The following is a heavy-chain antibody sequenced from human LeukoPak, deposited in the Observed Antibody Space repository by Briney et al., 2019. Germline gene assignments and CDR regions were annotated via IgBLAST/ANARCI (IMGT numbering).Heavy chain of an antibody. J-gene: IGHJ4*02. V-gene: IGHV3-23*01. CDR3: ARRYYYDSSGYCLDY. D-gene: IGHD3-22*01. CDR1: GFTFSSYA. Sequence: GGSLRLSCAASGFTFSSYAMSWVRQAPGKGLEWVSAISGSGGSTYYADSVKGRFTISRDNSKNTLYLQMNSLRAEDTAVYYCARRYYYDSSGYCLDYWGQGTLVTVSS. CDR2: ISGSGGST.